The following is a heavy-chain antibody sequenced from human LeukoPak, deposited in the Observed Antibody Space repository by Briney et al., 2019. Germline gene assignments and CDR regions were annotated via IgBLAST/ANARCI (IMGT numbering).Heavy chain of an antibody. J-gene: IGHJ4*02. CDR3: ASRGGDGSGSKGSFDY. V-gene: IGHV3-21*01. CDR1: GFTFSSYS. CDR2: ISSSSSYI. D-gene: IGHD3-10*01. Sequence: PGGSLRLSCAASGFTFSSYSMNWVRQAPGKGLEWVSSISSSSSYIYYADSVKGRFTISRDNSKNTLYLQMNSLRAEDTAVYYCASRGGDGSGSKGSFDYWGQGTLVTVSS.